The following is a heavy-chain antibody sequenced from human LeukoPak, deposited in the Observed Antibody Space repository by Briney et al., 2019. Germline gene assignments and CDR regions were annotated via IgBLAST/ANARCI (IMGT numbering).Heavy chain of an antibody. D-gene: IGHD2-2*01. CDR3: ARGSTSDWPLDH. CDR1: GYTFSDYA. V-gene: IGHV1-3*01. CDR2: IDAGNGGT. J-gene: IGHJ4*02. Sequence: ASVKVSCKASGYTFSDYAVHWVRQAPGQRFEWMGWIDAGNGGTRYSQKFQGRVTITRDTPASTAYIELRSPRSEDTAMYYCARGSTSDWPLDHWGQETLVTISS.